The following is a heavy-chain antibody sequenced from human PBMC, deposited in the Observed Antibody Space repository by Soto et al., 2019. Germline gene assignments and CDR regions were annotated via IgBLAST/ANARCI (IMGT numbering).Heavy chain of an antibody. V-gene: IGHV1-2*04. CDR3: ARELAAADYANNYYYYYGMDV. Sequence: GAPVKVSCKASGYTFTGYYMHCVRQAPGQGLEWMGWINPNSGGTNYAQKFQGWVTMTRDTSISTAYMELSRLRSDDTAVYYCARELAAADYANNYYYYYGMDVWGQGTTVTVSS. J-gene: IGHJ6*02. CDR2: INPNSGGT. CDR1: GYTFTGYY. D-gene: IGHD6-13*01.